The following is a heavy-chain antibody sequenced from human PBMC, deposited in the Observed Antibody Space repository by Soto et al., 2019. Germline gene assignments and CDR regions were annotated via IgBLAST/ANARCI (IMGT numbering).Heavy chain of an antibody. D-gene: IGHD3-9*01. V-gene: IGHV5-51*01. Sequence: PGESLKISCKGSGYSFTSYWIGWVRQMPGKGLECMGIIYPGDSDTRYSPSFQGQVTISADKSISTAYLQWSSLKASDTAMYYCARQETYYDILTGPFDDAFDIWGQGTMVTVSS. CDR2: IYPGDSDT. J-gene: IGHJ3*02. CDR1: GYSFTSYW. CDR3: ARQETYYDILTGPFDDAFDI.